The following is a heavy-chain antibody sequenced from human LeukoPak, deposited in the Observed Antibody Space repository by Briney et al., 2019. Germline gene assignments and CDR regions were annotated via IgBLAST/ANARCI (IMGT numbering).Heavy chain of an antibody. CDR2: ISGSGGST. J-gene: IGHJ4*02. CDR3: AKGDDSSGYYPV. V-gene: IGHV3-23*01. D-gene: IGHD3-22*01. Sequence: EGSLRLSCAASGFTFSSYAMSWVRQAPGKGLEWVSAISGSGGSTYYADSVKGRFTISRDNSKNTLYLQMNSLRAEDTAVYYCAKGDDSSGYYPVWGQGTLVTVSS. CDR1: GFTFSSYA.